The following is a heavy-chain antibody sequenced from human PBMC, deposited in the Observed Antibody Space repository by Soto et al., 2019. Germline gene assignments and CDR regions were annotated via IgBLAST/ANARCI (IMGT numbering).Heavy chain of an antibody. J-gene: IGHJ4*02. D-gene: IGHD3-10*01. Sequence: ASVKVSCKASGYTFTENYIHWARQAPGQGLEWMGWINPKSGDTNYAQKFQGGVTMTRDTSISTVDMELSRLRSDDTAIYYCARDPRGFGKYVFDYWGQGTLVTVSA. CDR2: INPKSGDT. CDR3: ARDPRGFGKYVFDY. V-gene: IGHV1-2*02. CDR1: GYTFTENY.